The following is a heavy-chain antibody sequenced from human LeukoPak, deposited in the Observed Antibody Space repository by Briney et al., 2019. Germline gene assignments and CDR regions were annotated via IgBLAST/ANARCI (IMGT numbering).Heavy chain of an antibody. Sequence: SQTLSLTCTVSGGSISSGGYYWRWIRQPPGKGLEWIGYIYYSGSTYYNPSLKSRVTISVDTSKNQFSLKLSSVTAADTAVYYCASVDYYYDSSGRREDAFDIWGQGTLVTVSS. D-gene: IGHD3-22*01. CDR2: IYYSGST. V-gene: IGHV4-30-4*08. CDR1: GGSISSGGYY. J-gene: IGHJ3*02. CDR3: ASVDYYYDSSGRREDAFDI.